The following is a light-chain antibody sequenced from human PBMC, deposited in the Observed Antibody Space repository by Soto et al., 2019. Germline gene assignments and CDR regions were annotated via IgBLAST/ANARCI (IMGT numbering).Light chain of an antibody. V-gene: IGKV1-5*01. CDR2: DAS. CDR1: RTISTW. Sequence: DIEVSQSPPNLSASVGDRVTITCRASRTISTWMAWYQQKPGKAPKLLVYDASTLQSGVASRFSGSGSGTEFTLIISGLQPDDSATYYCQQYTNTNNPWMFGQGTKVDIK. J-gene: IGKJ1*01. CDR3: QQYTNTNNPWM.